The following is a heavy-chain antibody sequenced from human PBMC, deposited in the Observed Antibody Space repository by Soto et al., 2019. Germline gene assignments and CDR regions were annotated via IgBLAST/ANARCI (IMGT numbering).Heavy chain of an antibody. CDR1: GGSVSSGSYY. V-gene: IGHV4-61*01. Sequence: PSETLSLTCTVSGGSVSSGSYYWSWIRQPPGKGLEWIGYIYYSGSTNYNPSLKSRVTISVDTSKNQFSLKLSSVTAADTAVYYCARYSSSWYLNYFDYWGQGTLVTVSS. CDR3: ARYSSSWYLNYFDY. J-gene: IGHJ4*02. D-gene: IGHD6-13*01. CDR2: IYYSGST.